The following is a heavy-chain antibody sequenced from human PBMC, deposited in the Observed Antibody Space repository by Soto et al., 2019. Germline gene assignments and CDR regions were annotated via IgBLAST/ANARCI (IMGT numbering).Heavy chain of an antibody. V-gene: IGHV3-66*01. CDR2: IYAGGNT. CDR3: VREKVTMIVGFYYFDY. Sequence: EMQLVESGGGLVQPGESLRLSCAASGFTVSSNYMSWVRQAPGKGLEWVSVIYAGGNTHYADSVEGRLTISRDNSNNMLYLQMNSLRAEDTAVYYCVREKVTMIVGFYYFDYWGQGTRVTVSS. D-gene: IGHD3-22*01. J-gene: IGHJ4*02. CDR1: GFTVSSNY.